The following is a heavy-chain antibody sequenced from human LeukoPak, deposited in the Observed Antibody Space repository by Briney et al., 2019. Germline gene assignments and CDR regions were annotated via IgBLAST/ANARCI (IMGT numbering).Heavy chain of an antibody. Sequence: GGSLRLSCAASGFTFSSYGMHWARQAPGKGLEWVAFIRYDGSNKYYADSVKGRFTISRDNSKNTLYLQMNSLRAEDTAVYYCAKDREMATIRAFSDAFDIWGQGTMVTVSS. CDR3: AKDREMATIRAFSDAFDI. D-gene: IGHD5-24*01. CDR2: IRYDGSNK. CDR1: GFTFSSYG. V-gene: IGHV3-30*02. J-gene: IGHJ3*02.